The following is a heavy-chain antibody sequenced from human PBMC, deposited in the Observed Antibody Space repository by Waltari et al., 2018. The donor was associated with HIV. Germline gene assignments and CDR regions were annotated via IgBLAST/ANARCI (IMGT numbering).Heavy chain of an antibody. CDR2: MNPSSGGT. V-gene: IGHV1-2*02. J-gene: IGHJ4*02. CDR3: ARDRSIVSRHYDNAVSPYFDS. CDR1: GNTFTSNY. Sequence: QVQLVQSGAEVRKPGASVRVSCKASGNTFTSNYIHWVRQAPGQGLEWMGGMNPSSGGTKDAQMFQGRVTRSRDTSINTAYMDLRGLTSDDTAVYFCARDRSIVSRHYDNAVSPYFDSWGQGTLVTVSS. D-gene: IGHD3-22*01.